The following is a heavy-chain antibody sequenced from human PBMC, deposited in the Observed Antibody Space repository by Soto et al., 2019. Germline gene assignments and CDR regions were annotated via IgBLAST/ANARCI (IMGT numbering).Heavy chain of an antibody. CDR1: EITFNTFE. V-gene: IGHV3-48*02. D-gene: IGHD6-19*01. J-gene: IGHJ4*02. CDR3: ARDGGSGWSNDY. CDR2: ISSSSSTI. Sequence: GGSLRLSCAASEITFNTFEMNWVRQAPGKGLEWVSYISSSSSTIYYADSVKGRFTISRDNAKNSLYLQMNSLRDEDTAVYYCARDGGSGWSNDYWGQGTLVTVSS.